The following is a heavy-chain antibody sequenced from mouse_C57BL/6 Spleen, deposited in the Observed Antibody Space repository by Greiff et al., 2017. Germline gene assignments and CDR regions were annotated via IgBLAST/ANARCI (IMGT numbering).Heavy chain of an antibody. CDR2: IDPETGGT. D-gene: IGHD6-1*01. Sequence: VNLVESGAELVRPGASVTLSCKASGYTFTDYEMHWVKQTPVHGLEWIGAIDPETGGTAYNQKFKGKAILTADKSSSTAYMELRSLTSEDSAVYYCTRPLLSHFDYWGQGTTLTVSS. J-gene: IGHJ2*01. CDR3: TRPLLSHFDY. V-gene: IGHV1-15*01. CDR1: GYTFTDYE.